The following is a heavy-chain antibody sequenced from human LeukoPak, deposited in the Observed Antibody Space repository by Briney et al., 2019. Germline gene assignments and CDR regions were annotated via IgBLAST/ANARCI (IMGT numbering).Heavy chain of an antibody. D-gene: IGHD2-15*01. CDR3: ASGIWGFDY. CDR2: ISSSSSYI. V-gene: IGHV3-21*01. J-gene: IGHJ4*02. CDR1: GFTFSSYS. Sequence: GGALRLSCAASGFTFSSYSMNWVRQAPGKGVEWVSSISSSSSYIYYADSAKGRFTISRDNAKNSLYLQMNSLRAEDTAVYYCASGIWGFDYWGQGTLVTVSS.